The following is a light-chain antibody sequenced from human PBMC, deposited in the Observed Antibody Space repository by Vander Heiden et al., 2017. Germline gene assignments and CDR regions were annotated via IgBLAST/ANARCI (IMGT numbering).Light chain of an antibody. J-gene: IGKJ4*01. CDR3: QQRSNWPPLT. Sequence: EIVLTQSPATLSLSPGERATLSCRASQSVSSYLAWYQQKPGQAPRLLIYDASNRGTGIPARFSGSGSGTDFTLTISSLEPEDFAVYYCQQRSNWPPLTFGGGTKVEIK. V-gene: IGKV3-11*01. CDR1: QSVSSY. CDR2: DAS.